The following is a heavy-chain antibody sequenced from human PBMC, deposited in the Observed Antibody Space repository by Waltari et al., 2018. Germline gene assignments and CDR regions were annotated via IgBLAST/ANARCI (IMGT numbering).Heavy chain of an antibody. Sequence: EVQLVESGGGLVQPGGSLRLSCVASGFTFGSHWMSWVGRAPEEGVEWVADIKQEGTQQCDVDSVKGRFTVSRDNHKNSLFLQMNSLRAEDTAVYYCARALPGEITVYDYWAQGALVTVSS. CDR2: IKQEGTQQ. D-gene: IGHD3-10*01. J-gene: IGHJ4*02. V-gene: IGHV3-7*01. CDR3: ARALPGEITVYDY. CDR1: GFTFGSHW.